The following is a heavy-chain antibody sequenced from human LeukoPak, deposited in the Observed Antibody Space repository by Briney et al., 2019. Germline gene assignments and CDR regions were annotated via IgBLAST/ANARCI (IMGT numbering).Heavy chain of an antibody. CDR3: AKARTRIQQWLLGY. CDR1: GFTFSSYG. J-gene: IGHJ4*02. V-gene: IGHV3-30*18. Sequence: GSSLRLSCAASGFTFSSYGMHWVRQAPGKALEWVAVISYDGSNKYYADSVKGRFTISRDNSKNTLYLQMNSPRAEDTAVYYCAKARTRIQQWLLGYWGQGTLVTVSS. CDR2: ISYDGSNK. D-gene: IGHD5-18*01.